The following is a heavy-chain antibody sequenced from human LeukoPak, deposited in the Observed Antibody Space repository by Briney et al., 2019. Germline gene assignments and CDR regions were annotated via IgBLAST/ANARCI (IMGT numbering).Heavy chain of an antibody. J-gene: IGHJ4*02. Sequence: GGPLGSSGAPSGFTFISYGMHWVRQAPGKGLEWVAVIWYDGSNEYYADSVKGRFTISRDNSKNTLYLQMNSLRAEDTAVYYCVGSSGYLIDHWGQGTLVTVSS. V-gene: IGHV3-33*01. CDR2: IWYDGSNE. D-gene: IGHD3-22*01. CDR1: GFTFISYG. CDR3: VGSSGYLIDH.